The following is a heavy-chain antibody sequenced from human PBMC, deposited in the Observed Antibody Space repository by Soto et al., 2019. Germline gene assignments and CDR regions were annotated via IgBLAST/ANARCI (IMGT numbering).Heavy chain of an antibody. CDR3: AKDYASTWYWYFDP. D-gene: IGHD6-13*01. V-gene: IGHV3-23*01. J-gene: IGHJ5*02. CDR2: FSGRGDKT. CDR1: GFSFSNFA. Sequence: GGSLRLSFAASGFSFSNFAMSWVRQAPGRGLEWVSSFSGRGDKTYYLDSVTGSFTISRDNSKNALYLHMNSLGAEDTGVYFCAKDYASTWYWYFDPWGQGTLVTVSS.